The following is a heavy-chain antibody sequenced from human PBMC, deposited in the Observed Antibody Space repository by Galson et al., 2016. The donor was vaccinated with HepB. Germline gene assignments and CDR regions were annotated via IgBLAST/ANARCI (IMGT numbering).Heavy chain of an antibody. D-gene: IGHD4/OR15-4a*01. CDR2: VSSDETNK. CDR1: GFSFSSYG. V-gene: IGHV3-30*03. CDR3: ARDDYSGGRGSPDY. J-gene: IGHJ4*02. Sequence: SLRLSCAASGFSFSSYGMHWVRQPPGKGLEWVALVSSDETNKFYADSVKGRFTISRDNSKNMLYLQMNSLRTEDTAVYYCARDDYSGGRGSPDYWGQGTLVTVSS.